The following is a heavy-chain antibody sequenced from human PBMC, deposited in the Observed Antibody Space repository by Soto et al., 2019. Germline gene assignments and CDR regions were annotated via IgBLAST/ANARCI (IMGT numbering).Heavy chain of an antibody. V-gene: IGHV4-39*01. J-gene: IGHJ6*02. CDR1: GGSISSSSYY. D-gene: IGHD3-10*01. CDR3: ARQLLWFGELLYGYYGMDV. CDR2: IYYSGST. Sequence: SETLSLTCTVSGGSISSSSYYWGWIRQPPGEGLEWIGSIYYSGSTYYNPSLKSRVTISVDTSKNQFSLKLSSVTAADTAVYYCARQLLWFGELLYGYYGMDVWGQGTTVTVSS.